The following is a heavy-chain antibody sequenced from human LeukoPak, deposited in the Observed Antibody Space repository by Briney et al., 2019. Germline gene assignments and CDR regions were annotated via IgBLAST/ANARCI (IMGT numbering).Heavy chain of an antibody. Sequence: SETLSLTCAVYGGSFSGYYWSWIRQPPGKGLEWIGEINHSGSTNYNPSLKSRVTISVDTSKNQFSLKLSSVTAADTAVYYCARDSRYPHDILRYYYYYGMDVWGQGTTVTVSS. CDR3: ARDSRYPHDILRYYYYYGMDV. J-gene: IGHJ6*02. D-gene: IGHD3-9*01. CDR1: GGSFSGYY. V-gene: IGHV4-34*01. CDR2: INHSGST.